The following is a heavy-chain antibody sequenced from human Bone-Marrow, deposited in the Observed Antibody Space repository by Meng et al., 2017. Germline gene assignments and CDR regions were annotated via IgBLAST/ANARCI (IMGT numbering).Heavy chain of an antibody. CDR3: ATYYYDSSGYSRVDDY. V-gene: IGHV1-2*02. CDR2: INPNSGGT. J-gene: IGHJ4*02. D-gene: IGHD3-22*01. CDR1: VYTFTGYY. Sequence: ASVKVSCKASVYTFTGYYMHWVRQAPGQGLEWMGWINPNSGGTNYAQKFQGRVTMTRDTSISTAYMEVSRLRSDDTAVYYCATYYYDSSGYSRVDDYWGQGTLVTVSS.